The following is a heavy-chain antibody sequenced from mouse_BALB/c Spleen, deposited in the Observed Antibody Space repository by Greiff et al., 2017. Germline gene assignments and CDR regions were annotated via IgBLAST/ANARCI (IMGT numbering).Heavy chain of an antibody. V-gene: IGHV1-55*01. J-gene: IGHJ4*01. CDR1: GYNFTSYW. CDR2: IYPGSGST. CDR3: ARSDYYAMDY. Sequence: QVQLQQSGAELVKPGTSVKLSCKASGYNFTSYWINWVKLRPGQGLEWIGDIYPGSGSTNYNEKFKSKATLTVDTSSSTAYMQLSSLASEDSALYYCARSDYYAMDYWGQGTSVTVSS.